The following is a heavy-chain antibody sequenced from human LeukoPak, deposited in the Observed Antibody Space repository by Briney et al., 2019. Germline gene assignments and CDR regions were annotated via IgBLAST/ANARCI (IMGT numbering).Heavy chain of an antibody. CDR2: IYPGDSDT. CDR3: ARHRGAAAGTGYMDV. D-gene: IGHD6-13*01. CDR1: GYSFTSYW. Sequence: GESLKISCKGSGYSFTSYWIGWVRQMPGKDLEWMGIIYPGDSDTRYSPSFQGQVTISADKSISTAYLQWSSLKASDTAMYYCARHRGAAAGTGYMDVWGKGTTVAVS. J-gene: IGHJ6*03. V-gene: IGHV5-51*01.